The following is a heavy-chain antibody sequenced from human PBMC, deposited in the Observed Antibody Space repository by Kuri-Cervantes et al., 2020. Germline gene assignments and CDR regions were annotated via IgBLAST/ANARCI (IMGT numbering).Heavy chain of an antibody. J-gene: IGHJ4*02. CDR2: ISYDGSNK. CDR3: ANTIAGSKY. V-gene: IGHV3-30*18. Sequence: GESLKISCAASGFTFSSYGMHWVRQAPGKGLEWVAVISYDGSNKYYADSVKGRFTISRDNSKNTLYLQMNSLRAEDTAIYYCANTIAGSKYWGQGTLVTVSS. CDR1: GFTFSSYG. D-gene: IGHD2-15*01.